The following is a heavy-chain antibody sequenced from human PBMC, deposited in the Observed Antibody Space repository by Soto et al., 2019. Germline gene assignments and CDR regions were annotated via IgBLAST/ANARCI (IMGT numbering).Heavy chain of an antibody. V-gene: IGHV1-18*04. J-gene: IGHJ3*02. CDR1: GYSFTIYA. CDR2: ISAYNGNT. D-gene: IGHD3-22*01. CDR3: ARGAASYYYDSSGWFAFDI. Sequence: KVSCSSAGYSFTIYAIGWVRRAPVQGLEWMGWISAYNGNTNYAQKLQGRVTMTTDTSTSTAYMELRSLRSDDTAVYYCARGAASYYYDSSGWFAFDIWGQGTMVTVS.